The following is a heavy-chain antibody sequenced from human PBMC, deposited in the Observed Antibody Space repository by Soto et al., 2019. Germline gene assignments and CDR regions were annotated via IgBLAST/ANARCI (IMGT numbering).Heavy chain of an antibody. CDR3: AHDSSGLYGFDF. CDR1: GFSLTTKGVA. CDR2: IYWDEDK. J-gene: IGHJ4*02. V-gene: IGHV2-5*02. Sequence: QITLKESGPTLVKPTQTLTLTCTFSGFSLTTKGVAVGWIRQPPGKAREWLALIYWDEDKRYSPSLKNRLTVTKDTSKNQVVLIMTNMDPLDTATYYCAHDSSGLYGFDFWGQGTLVTVSS. D-gene: IGHD6-19*01.